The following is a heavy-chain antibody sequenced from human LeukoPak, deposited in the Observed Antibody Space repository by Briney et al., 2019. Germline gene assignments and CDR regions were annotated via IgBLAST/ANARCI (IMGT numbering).Heavy chain of an antibody. J-gene: IGHJ4*02. CDR3: ARGYCTGGNCYSFGY. CDR2: INHSGST. D-gene: IGHD2-15*01. CDR1: GGSISSSSCY. Sequence: SETLSLTCTVSGGSISSSSCYWGWIRRPPGKGLECIGEINHSGSTNYNPSLKSRVTISVDTSKNQFSLKLSSVTAADTAVYYCARGYCTGGNCYSFGYWGQGTLVIVSS. V-gene: IGHV4-39*07.